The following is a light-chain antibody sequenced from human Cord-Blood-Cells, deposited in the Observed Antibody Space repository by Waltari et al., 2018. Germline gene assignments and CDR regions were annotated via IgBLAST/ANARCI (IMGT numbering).Light chain of an antibody. CDR3: QQYYSTPPT. V-gene: IGKV4-1*01. CDR2: WAS. CDR1: QSVLYSSNNKNY. J-gene: IGKJ1*01. Sequence: IVMTPSPDSLAVSLGERATINCKSSQSVLYSSNNKNYLAWYQQKPGQPPKLLIYWASTRESGVPDRFSGSGSGTDFTLTISSLQAEDVAVYYCQQYYSTPPTFGQGTKVEIK.